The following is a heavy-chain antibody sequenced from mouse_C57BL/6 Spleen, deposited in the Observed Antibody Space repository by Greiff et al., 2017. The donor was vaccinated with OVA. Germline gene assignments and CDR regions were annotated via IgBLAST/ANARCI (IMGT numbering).Heavy chain of an antibody. CDR2: IYPGDGDT. CDR1: GYAFSSYW. CDR3: ARPYDYDGYAMDY. D-gene: IGHD2-4*01. V-gene: IGHV1-80*01. Sequence: QVQLKQSGAELVKPGASVKISCKASGYAFSSYWMNWVKQRPGKGLEWIGQIYPGDGDTNYNGKFKGKATLTADKSSSTAYMQLSSLTSEDSAVYYCARPYDYDGYAMDYWGQGTSVTVSS. J-gene: IGHJ4*01.